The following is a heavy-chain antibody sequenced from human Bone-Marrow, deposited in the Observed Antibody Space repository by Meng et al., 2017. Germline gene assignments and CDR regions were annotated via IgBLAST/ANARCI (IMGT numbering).Heavy chain of an antibody. CDR2: IWYDGSNK. D-gene: IGHD4/OR15-4a*01. Sequence: QVELVESGGGVVQPGRSLRLSCAASGFSFSSYGMHWVRQAPGKGLEWVAVIWYDGSNKYYAESVKGRFTISRDNSKNTMNLQMNSPRAEDTAVYYCARDLGGTNYPFDYWGQGILVTVSS. CDR1: GFSFSSYG. V-gene: IGHV3-33*01. CDR3: ARDLGGTNYPFDY. J-gene: IGHJ4*02.